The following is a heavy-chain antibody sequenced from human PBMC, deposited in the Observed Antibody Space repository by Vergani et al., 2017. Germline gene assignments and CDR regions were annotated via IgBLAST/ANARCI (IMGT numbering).Heavy chain of an antibody. CDR2: TYHSGST. J-gene: IGHJ3*02. Sequence: QVQLQESGPGLVKPSGTLSLTCAVSGGSISSSNWWSWVRQPPGKGLEWIGETYHSGSTNYNPSLKSRVTISVDKSKNHFSLKLSSVTAADTAVYYCARDQDIVVVVAARGRVAFDIWGQGTMVTVSS. CDR1: GGSISSSNW. V-gene: IGHV4-4*02. D-gene: IGHD2-15*01. CDR3: ARDQDIVVVVAARGRVAFDI.